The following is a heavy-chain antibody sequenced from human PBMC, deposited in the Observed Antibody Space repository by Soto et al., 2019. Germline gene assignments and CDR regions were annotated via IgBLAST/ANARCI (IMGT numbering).Heavy chain of an antibody. J-gene: IGHJ4*02. V-gene: IGHV6-1*01. Sequence: PSQTLSLTCAISGDSVSSNSAAWNWIRQSPSRGLEWLGRTYYRSKWYNDYAVSVKSRITINPDTSKNQFSLQLNSVTPEDTAVYYCARAVLRCSGGSCYSGDFDYWGLGTLVTVSS. D-gene: IGHD2-15*01. CDR3: ARAVLRCSGGSCYSGDFDY. CDR2: TYYRSKWYN. CDR1: GDSVSSNSAA.